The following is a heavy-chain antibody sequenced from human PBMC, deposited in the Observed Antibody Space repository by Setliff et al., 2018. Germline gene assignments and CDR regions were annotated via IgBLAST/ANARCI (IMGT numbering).Heavy chain of an antibody. CDR3: ARGRHHDTLSGYIDF. CDR2: IFGNGGTT. Sequence: PGGSLRLSCSASGFTFSNYAMHWVRQAPEKGLESVSLIFGNGGTTYYADSVKGRFTISRDNSKNMLYLQMSSLRPEDTAFYYCARGRHHDTLSGYIDFLGQGTLVTVSS. D-gene: IGHD3-9*01. J-gene: IGHJ4*02. V-gene: IGHV3-64*04. CDR1: GFTFSNYA.